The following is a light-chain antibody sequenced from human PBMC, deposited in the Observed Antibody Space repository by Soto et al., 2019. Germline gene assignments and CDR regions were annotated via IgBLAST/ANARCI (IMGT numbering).Light chain of an antibody. CDR1: GGSIASNY. CDR2: DDN. CDR3: QSYDDNNRGV. Sequence: NFMLTQPHSVSESPGKTITISCTGSGGSIASNYVQWYQQRPGSAPTTVIYDDNQRPSGVPDRFAGSIDTSSNSASLTISGLQTEDEADYYCQSYDDNNRGVFGGGTKLTVL. J-gene: IGLJ3*02. V-gene: IGLV6-57*02.